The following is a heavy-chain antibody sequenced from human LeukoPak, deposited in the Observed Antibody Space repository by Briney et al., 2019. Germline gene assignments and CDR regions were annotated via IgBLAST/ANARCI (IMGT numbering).Heavy chain of an antibody. J-gene: IGHJ2*01. CDR3: ARDPRRSYWYFDL. Sequence: SETLSLTCTVSGGSISNFYWGWVRQPPGKGLEWIGYIYYSGSTNYSPSLKSRVTMSVDTSKNQFSLKLSSVTAADTAVYYCARDPRRSYWYFDLWGRGTLVTVSS. CDR1: GGSISNFY. V-gene: IGHV4-59*12. CDR2: IYYSGST.